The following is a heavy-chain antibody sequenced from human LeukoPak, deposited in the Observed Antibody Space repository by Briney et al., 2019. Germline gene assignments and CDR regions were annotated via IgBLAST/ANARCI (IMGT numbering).Heavy chain of an antibody. CDR3: EKFLIWLAYCFDD. CDR2: ISGSGGGT. D-gene: IGHD6-19*01. V-gene: IGHV3-23*01. J-gene: IGHJ4*02. CDR1: GFIFSTYA. Sequence: GGSLRLSCAASGFIFSTYAMTWVRQAPGQGLEWVSAISGSGGGTYYADSVRGRFTLSRDNSKKTLYLQMNSLRAEDTAVYYCEKFLIWLAYCFDDWGQGTLVTVSS.